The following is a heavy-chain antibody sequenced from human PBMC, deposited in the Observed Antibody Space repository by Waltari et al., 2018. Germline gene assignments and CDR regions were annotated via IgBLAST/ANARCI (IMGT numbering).Heavy chain of an antibody. J-gene: IGHJ6*02. Sequence: QVQLQQWGAGLLKPSETLSLTCAVYGGSFSGYYWSWIRQPPGMGLEWIGEINHSGSTNYNPSLKSRVTISVDTSKNQFSLKLSSVTAADTAVYYCARGSVVPAAIDYYYYGMDVWGQGTTVTVSS. CDR2: INHSGST. CDR3: ARGSVVPAAIDYYYYGMDV. V-gene: IGHV4-34*01. D-gene: IGHD2-2*02. CDR1: GGSFSGYY.